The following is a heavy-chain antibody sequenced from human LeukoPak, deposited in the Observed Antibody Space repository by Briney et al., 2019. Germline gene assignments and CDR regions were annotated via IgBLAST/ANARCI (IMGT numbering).Heavy chain of an antibody. D-gene: IGHD3-22*01. CDR1: GYTFTGYY. CDR2: INPNSGGT. J-gene: IGHJ5*02. CDR3: ASLSVTMTEEFDP. Sequence: ASVKVSCKASGYTFTGYYMHWVRQAPGQGLEWMGWINPNSGGTNYAQKFQGRVTMTRDTSISTAYMELSRLRSDDTAVYYCASLSVTMTEEFDPWGQGTLVTVSS. V-gene: IGHV1-2*02.